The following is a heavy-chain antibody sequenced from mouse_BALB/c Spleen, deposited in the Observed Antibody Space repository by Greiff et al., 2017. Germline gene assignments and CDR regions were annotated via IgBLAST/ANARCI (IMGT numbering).Heavy chain of an antibody. V-gene: IGHV1S137*01. D-gene: IGHD2-1*01. CDR3: ARGGNYGLDY. J-gene: IGHJ2*01. CDR2: ISTYYGDA. CDR1: GYTFTDYA. Sequence: QVHVKQSGAELVRPGVSVKISCKGSGYTFTDYAMHWVKQSHAKSLEWIGVISTYYGDASYNQKFKGKATMTVDKSSSTAYMELARLTSEDSAIYYCARGGNYGLDYWGQGTTLTVSS.